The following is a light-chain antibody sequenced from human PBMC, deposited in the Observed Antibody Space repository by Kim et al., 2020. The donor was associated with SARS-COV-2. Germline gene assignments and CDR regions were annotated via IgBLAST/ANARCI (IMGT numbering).Light chain of an antibody. Sequence: NFMLTQPHSVSGSPGKTITISCTRSSGGIATNYVQWYQQRPGSSPTIMIYNDNRRPSGVPDRFSGSIDSSSNSASLTISGLRTDDQADYYCQSSDTTIWVFGGGTQLTVL. J-gene: IGLJ3*02. CDR1: SGGIATNY. V-gene: IGLV6-57*01. CDR2: NDN. CDR3: QSSDTTIWV.